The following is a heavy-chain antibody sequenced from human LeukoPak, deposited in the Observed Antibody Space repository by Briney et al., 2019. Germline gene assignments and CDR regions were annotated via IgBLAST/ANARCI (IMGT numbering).Heavy chain of an antibody. CDR1: GGSISSGGYY. D-gene: IGHD2-2*01. Sequence: SETLSLTCTVSGGSISSGGYYWSRIRQPPGKGLEWIGYIYHSGSTYYNPSLKSRVTISVDRSKNQFSLKLSSVTAADTAVYYCARVVPAAWFDPWGQGTLVTVSS. V-gene: IGHV4-30-2*01. CDR3: ARVVPAAWFDP. J-gene: IGHJ5*02. CDR2: IYHSGST.